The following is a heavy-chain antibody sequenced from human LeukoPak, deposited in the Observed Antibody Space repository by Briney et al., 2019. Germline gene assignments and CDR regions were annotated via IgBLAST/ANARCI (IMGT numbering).Heavy chain of an antibody. J-gene: IGHJ6*03. D-gene: IGHD6-13*01. CDR3: ARVLLQQLWGYYYYYMDV. V-gene: IGHV1-18*01. CDR2: ISAYNGNT. Sequence: ASVKVSCKASGYTFTRYGISWVRQAPGQGLEWMGWISAYNGNTNYAQKLQGRVTMTTDTSTSTAYMELRSLRSDDTAVYYCARVLLQQLWGYYYYYMDVWGKGTTVTISS. CDR1: GYTFTRYG.